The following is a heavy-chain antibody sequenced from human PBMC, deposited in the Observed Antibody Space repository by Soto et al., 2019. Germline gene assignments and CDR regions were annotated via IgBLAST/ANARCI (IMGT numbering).Heavy chain of an antibody. CDR3: ARVQRLYYYDSSGYEKFDY. CDR2: IYYSGST. V-gene: IGHV4-30-4*01. CDR1: GGSISSGDYY. D-gene: IGHD3-22*01. J-gene: IGHJ4*02. Sequence: SETLSLTCTVSGGSISSGDYYWSWIRQPPGKGLEWIGYIYYSGSTYYNPSLKSRVTISVDTSKNQFSLKLSSVTAADTAVYYCARVQRLYYYDSSGYEKFDYWGQGTLVTVSS.